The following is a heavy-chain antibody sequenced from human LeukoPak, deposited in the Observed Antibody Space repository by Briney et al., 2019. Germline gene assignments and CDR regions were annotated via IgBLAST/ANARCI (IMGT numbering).Heavy chain of an antibody. Sequence: ASVKVSCKASGYTFNNFGITWVRQAPGQGLEWMGWISGYNGDANYAQKVQDRVIMTTDTSTSTAYMELRSLKSDDTAVYYCARAGSAGSYWSFDYWGQGTLVTVSS. V-gene: IGHV1-18*01. D-gene: IGHD2-15*01. CDR2: ISGYNGDA. CDR3: ARAGSAGSYWSFDY. CDR1: GYTFNNFG. J-gene: IGHJ4*02.